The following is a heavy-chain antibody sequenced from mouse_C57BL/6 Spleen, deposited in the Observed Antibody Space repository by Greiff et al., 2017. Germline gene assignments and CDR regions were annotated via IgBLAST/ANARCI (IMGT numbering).Heavy chain of an antibody. CDR3: ARWNINYYYAMDY. Sequence: EVQLQQSGPELVKPGDSVKISCKASGYSFTGYFMNWVMQSHGKSLEWIGRINPYNGATFYNQKFKGKATLTVDKSSSTAHMELRSLTSEDSAVYYCARWNINYYYAMDYWGQGTSVTVSS. CDR1: GYSFTGYF. J-gene: IGHJ4*01. D-gene: IGHD2-5*01. CDR2: INPYNGAT. V-gene: IGHV1-20*01.